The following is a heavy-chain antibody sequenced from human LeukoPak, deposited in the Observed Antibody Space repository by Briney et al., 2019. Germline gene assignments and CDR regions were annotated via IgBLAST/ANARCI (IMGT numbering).Heavy chain of an antibody. Sequence: GESLRLSCAASGFTFSSYAMSWVRQAPGKGLEWVSAISGSGGSTYYADSVKGRFTISRDNAKNSLYLQMNSLRAEDTAVYYCAKEVVLLWFGESFDYWGQGTLVTVSS. CDR1: GFTFSSYA. V-gene: IGHV3-23*01. CDR3: AKEVVLLWFGESFDY. CDR2: ISGSGGST. J-gene: IGHJ4*02. D-gene: IGHD3-10*01.